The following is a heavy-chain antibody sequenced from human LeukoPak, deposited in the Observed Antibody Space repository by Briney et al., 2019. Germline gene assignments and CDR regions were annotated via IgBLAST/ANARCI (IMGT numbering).Heavy chain of an antibody. CDR3: ARDPLTKYCSSTSCIYYYYGMDV. D-gene: IGHD2-2*01. Sequence: SETLSLTCTVSGGSISSYYWSWIRQPPGKGLEWIGYIYYSGSTNYNPSLKSRVTISVDTSKNQFSLKLSSVTAADTAVYYCARDPLTKYCSSTSCIYYYYGMDVWGQGTTVTVSS. CDR2: IYYSGST. V-gene: IGHV4-59*01. J-gene: IGHJ6*02. CDR1: GGSISSYY.